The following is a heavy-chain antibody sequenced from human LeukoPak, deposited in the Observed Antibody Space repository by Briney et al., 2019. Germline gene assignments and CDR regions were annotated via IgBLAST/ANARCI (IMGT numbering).Heavy chain of an antibody. CDR1: GFTFSSYA. CDR2: ISYDESNK. Sequence: GGSLRLSCAASGFTFSSYAMHWVRQAPGKGLEWVAVISYDESNKYYADSVKGRFTISRDNSKNTLYLQMNSLRAEDTAVYYCARGGNDGTFDYWGQGTLVTVSS. CDR3: ARGGNDGTFDY. D-gene: IGHD1-1*01. J-gene: IGHJ4*02. V-gene: IGHV3-30-3*01.